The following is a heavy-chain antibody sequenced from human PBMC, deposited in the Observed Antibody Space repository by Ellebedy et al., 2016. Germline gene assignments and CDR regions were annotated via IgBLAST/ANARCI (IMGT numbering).Heavy chain of an antibody. CDR1: GYTFTSYG. D-gene: IGHD3-22*01. CDR2: ISAYDGDT. J-gene: IGHJ3*02. CDR3: ARDYYYTSSGYYEDAFDI. Sequence: ASVKVSCKASGYTFTSYGLSWVRQVPGGGLEWMGWISAYDGDTNYAHNLQGRVTMTTDTSTTTAYMELRSLRSDDTAVYYCARDYYYTSSGYYEDAFDIWGQGTMVTVSS. V-gene: IGHV1-18*01.